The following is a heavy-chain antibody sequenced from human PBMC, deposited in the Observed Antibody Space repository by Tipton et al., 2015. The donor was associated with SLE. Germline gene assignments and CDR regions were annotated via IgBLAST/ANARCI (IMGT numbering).Heavy chain of an antibody. J-gene: IGHJ5*02. CDR1: DGSFSDYF. Sequence: TLSLTCAVYDGSFSDYFWSWIRQPPGKGLEWIGGINHNGVTHYNSSLTSRLTMSVDTSTKQFSLKLKSVTAADTAVYYWARRDPGYCTSTSCYAGWFDPWSQGTLVTVSS. V-gene: IGHV4-34*01. CDR2: INHNGVT. D-gene: IGHD2-2*01. CDR3: ARRDPGYCTSTSCYAGWFDP.